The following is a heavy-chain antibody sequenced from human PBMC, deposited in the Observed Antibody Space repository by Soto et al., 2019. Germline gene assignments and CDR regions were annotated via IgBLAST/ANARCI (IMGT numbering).Heavy chain of an antibody. CDR1: GFTFGDYA. CDR2: IRSKAYGGTT. D-gene: IGHD3-22*01. CDR3: TRDSSPDSSGYYYDY. V-gene: IGHV3-49*03. J-gene: IGHJ4*02. Sequence: GGSVRLSCTASGFTFGDYAMSWFRQAPGKGLEWVGFIRSKAYGGTTEYAASVKGRFTISRDDSKSIAYLQMNSLKTEDTAVYYCTRDSSPDSSGYYYDYWGQGTLVTVSS.